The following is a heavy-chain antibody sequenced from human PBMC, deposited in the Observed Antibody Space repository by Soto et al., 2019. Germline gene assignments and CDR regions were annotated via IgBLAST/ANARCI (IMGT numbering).Heavy chain of an antibody. J-gene: IGHJ4*02. D-gene: IGHD5-12*01. Sequence: HPGGSLRLSCEASGFTFSNYGINWVRQAPGKGLEWVSHISSSSSTIYYAESVKGRFTISRDNSKNTLYLQMNSLRAEDTAVYYCAKGSWIRRGYSGYDSVDYWGQGTLVTVSS. CDR2: ISSSSSTI. V-gene: IGHV3-48*01. CDR1: GFTFSNYG. CDR3: AKGSWIRRGYSGYDSVDY.